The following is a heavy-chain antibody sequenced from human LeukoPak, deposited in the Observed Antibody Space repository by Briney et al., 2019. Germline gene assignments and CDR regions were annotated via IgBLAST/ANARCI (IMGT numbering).Heavy chain of an antibody. V-gene: IGHV4-59*12. CDR2: IYYSGGT. Sequence: SETLSLTCTVSGGSISDYYWSWIRQPPGKGLEWIGYIYYSGGTHYNPSLKSRVTISVDTSKNQFSLKLSSVTAADTAVYYCASDLGYCSSTSCYRHYYYYGMDVWGQGTTVTVSS. CDR1: GGSISDYY. CDR3: ASDLGYCSSTSCYRHYYYYGMDV. J-gene: IGHJ6*02. D-gene: IGHD2-2*01.